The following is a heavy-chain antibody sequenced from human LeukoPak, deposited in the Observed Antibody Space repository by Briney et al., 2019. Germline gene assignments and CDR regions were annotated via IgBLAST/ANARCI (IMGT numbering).Heavy chain of an antibody. J-gene: IGHJ4*02. D-gene: IGHD2-2*02. Sequence: DSVKGRFTLSRDNAKNSLYLQMNSLRAEDTAVYYCASEDCSSSSCSTHFHYWGQGTLVTVSS. CDR3: ASEDCSSSSCSTHFHY. V-gene: IGHV3-21*01.